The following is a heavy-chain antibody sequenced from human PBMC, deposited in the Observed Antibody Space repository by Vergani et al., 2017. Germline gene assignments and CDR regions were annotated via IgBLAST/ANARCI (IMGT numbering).Heavy chain of an antibody. CDR1: GFSFRNAW. CDR2: IKSTFDRGTT. CDR3: YTDPRYGGDGAFYWRRDDHYYGMDV. D-gene: IGHD2-21*01. Sequence: EVQLVESGGGIVKPGGSLRLSCVASGFSFRNAWMNWVRRTPWKGLEWVGRIKSTFDRGTTDYAAAVKGRFTISRDDSKNTLFLQMNSLKIEDIVVYYCYTDPRYGGDGAFYWRRDDHYYGMDVWGQGTTVTVSS. J-gene: IGHJ6*02. V-gene: IGHV3-15*07.